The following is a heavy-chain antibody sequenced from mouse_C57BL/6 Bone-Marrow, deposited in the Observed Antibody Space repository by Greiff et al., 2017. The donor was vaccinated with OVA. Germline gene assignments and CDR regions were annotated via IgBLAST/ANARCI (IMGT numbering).Heavy chain of an antibody. CDR3: ARGAY. CDR2: ISSGSSTI. J-gene: IGHJ3*01. V-gene: IGHV5-17*01. CDR1: GFTFSDYG. Sequence: EVQLVESGGGLVKPGGSLKLSCAASGFTFSDYGMHWVRQAPEKGLEWVAYISSGSSTIYYADTVKVRFTISRDNAKNTLFLQMTSLRSEDTAMYYCARGAYWGQGTLVTVSA.